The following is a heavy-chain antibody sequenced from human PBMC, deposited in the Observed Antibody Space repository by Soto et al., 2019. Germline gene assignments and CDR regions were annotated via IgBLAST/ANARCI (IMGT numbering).Heavy chain of an antibody. D-gene: IGHD4-17*01. Sequence: PSETLSLTCAVSGGSISSSNWWSWVRQPPGKGLEWIGEIYHSGSTNYNPSLKSRVTISVDKSKNQFSLELSSVTAADTAVYYCARDRDYGDYVDAFDIWGQGTMVTVSS. CDR3: ARDRDYGDYVDAFDI. J-gene: IGHJ3*02. V-gene: IGHV4-4*02. CDR2: IYHSGST. CDR1: GGSISSSNW.